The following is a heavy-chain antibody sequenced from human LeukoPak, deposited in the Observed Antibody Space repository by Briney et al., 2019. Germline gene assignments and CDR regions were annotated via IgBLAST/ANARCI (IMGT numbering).Heavy chain of an antibody. CDR3: ATVIVAQDWFDP. CDR1: GYTFTSYY. D-gene: IGHD3-22*01. CDR2: INPSGGST. V-gene: IGHV1-46*01. Sequence: ASVKVSCKASGYTFTSYYMHWVRQAPGQGLEGMGIINPSGGSTSYAQKFQGRVTMTEDTSTDTAYMELSSLRSEDTAVYYCATVIVAQDWFDPWGQGTLVTVSS. J-gene: IGHJ5*02.